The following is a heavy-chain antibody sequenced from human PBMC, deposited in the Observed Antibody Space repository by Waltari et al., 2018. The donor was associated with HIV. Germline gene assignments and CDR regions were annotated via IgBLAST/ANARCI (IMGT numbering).Heavy chain of an antibody. CDR2: INPNSGNT. Sequence: QVQLVQSGAEVKKPGASVKVSCKASGYPFTRYAITWVRQATGQGLEWMGWINPNSGNTGYAQSFQGRVTMTRNTSITTAYMELSSLRSEDTAVYYCARGAVVDRYFDLWGRGTLVTVSS. CDR3: ARGAVVDRYFDL. V-gene: IGHV1-8*01. D-gene: IGHD3-22*01. CDR1: GYPFTRYA. J-gene: IGHJ2*01.